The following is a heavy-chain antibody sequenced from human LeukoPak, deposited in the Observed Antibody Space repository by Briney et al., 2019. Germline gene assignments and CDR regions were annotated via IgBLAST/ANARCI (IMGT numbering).Heavy chain of an antibody. CDR1: GYSFTNYW. CDR2: IHPGDSRT. D-gene: IGHD1-14*01. CDR3: ARHPTGFPNWFAP. J-gene: IGHJ5*02. V-gene: IGHV5-51*01. Sequence: GETLKISCQGSGYSFTNYWIAWVRQMPGKGLEWMGSIHPGDSRTTYSPSFQGQVTLSADKSISTAYLQWSSLKASDTALYYCARHPTGFPNWFAPWGQGTLVTVSS.